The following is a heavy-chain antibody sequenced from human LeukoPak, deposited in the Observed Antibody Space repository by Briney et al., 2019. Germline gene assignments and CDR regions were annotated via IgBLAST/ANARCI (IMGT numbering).Heavy chain of an antibody. CDR2: ISWNSGSI. V-gene: IGHV3-9*01. CDR3: ARSTYYYDSSRYLGLDY. Sequence: GGSLRLSCAASGFTFDDYAMHWVRQAPGKGVEWVSGISWNSGSIGYADSVKGRFTISRDNAKNSLYLQMNSLRAEDTAVYYCARSTYYYDSSRYLGLDYWGQGTLVTVSS. CDR1: GFTFDDYA. D-gene: IGHD3-22*01. J-gene: IGHJ4*02.